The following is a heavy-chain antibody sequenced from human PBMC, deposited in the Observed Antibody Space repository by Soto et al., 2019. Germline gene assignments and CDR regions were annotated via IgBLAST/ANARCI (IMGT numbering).Heavy chain of an antibody. V-gene: IGHV3-30-3*01. CDR2: ISYGGSNK. Sequence: QVQLVESGGGVVQPGRSLRLSCAASGFTFSTYAMHWVRQAPGKGLEWVAAISYGGSNKYYAVSVKGRFTISRDNSKNTLYLQINGLRVDDTAVNYCAREQRGYYDHWGQGTLVTVSS. CDR3: AREQRGYYDH. J-gene: IGHJ4*02. D-gene: IGHD3-3*01. CDR1: GFTFSTYA.